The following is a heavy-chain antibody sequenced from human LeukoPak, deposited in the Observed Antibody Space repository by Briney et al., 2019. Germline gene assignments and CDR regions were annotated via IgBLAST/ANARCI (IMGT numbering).Heavy chain of an antibody. CDR1: GFTFSSYA. J-gene: IGHJ5*02. D-gene: IGHD3-3*01. Sequence: GGSLRLSCAASGFTFSSYAMSWVRQAPGKGLEWVSAISGSGGSTYYADSVKGRFTISRDNSKNTLYLQMNSLRAEDTDVYYCAKDGSITIFGVVTWFDPWGQGTLVTVSS. V-gene: IGHV3-23*01. CDR3: AKDGSITIFGVVTWFDP. CDR2: ISGSGGST.